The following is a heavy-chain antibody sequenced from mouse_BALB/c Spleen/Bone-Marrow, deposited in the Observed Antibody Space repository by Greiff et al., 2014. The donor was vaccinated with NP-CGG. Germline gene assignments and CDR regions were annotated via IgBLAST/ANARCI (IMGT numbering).Heavy chain of an antibody. Sequence: EVQVVESGGGLVQPGGSLRLSCATSGFTFTDYYMSWVRQPPGKALEWLGFIRNKANGYTTEYSASVKGRFTISRDNSQSILYLQMNPLRAEDSATYYCARDKNYGSYWYFDVWGAGTTVTVSS. CDR1: GFTFTDYY. V-gene: IGHV7-3*02. J-gene: IGHJ1*01. CDR2: IRNKANGYTT. CDR3: ARDKNYGSYWYFDV. D-gene: IGHD2-1*01.